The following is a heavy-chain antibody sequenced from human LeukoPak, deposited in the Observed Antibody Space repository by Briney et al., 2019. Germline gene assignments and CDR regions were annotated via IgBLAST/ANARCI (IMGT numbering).Heavy chain of an antibody. CDR1: SGSINNHY. D-gene: IGHD3-10*01. V-gene: IGHV4-59*11. CDR2: IYYSGST. Sequence: SETLSLTCIVSSGSINNHYWSWIRQPPGKGLEWIGYIYYSGSTNYNPSLKSRVTISVDTSKNQFSLKMSSVTAADTAVYYCARDRYYGSGSYALDYWGQGTLVTVSS. CDR3: ARDRYYGSGSYALDY. J-gene: IGHJ4*02.